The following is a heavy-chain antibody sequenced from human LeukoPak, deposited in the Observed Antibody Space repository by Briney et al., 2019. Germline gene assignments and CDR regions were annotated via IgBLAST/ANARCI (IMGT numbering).Heavy chain of an antibody. CDR2: IVVGSGNT. Sequence: ASVKVSCKASGFTFTSSAVQWVRQARGQRLEWIGWIVVGSGNTNYAQKFQERVTITRDMSTSTAYTELSSLRSEDTAVYYCAADLAQFYYYYYGMDVWGQGTTVTVSS. CDR1: GFTFTSSA. CDR3: AADLAQFYYYYYGMDV. V-gene: IGHV1-58*01. J-gene: IGHJ6*02. D-gene: IGHD4-11*01.